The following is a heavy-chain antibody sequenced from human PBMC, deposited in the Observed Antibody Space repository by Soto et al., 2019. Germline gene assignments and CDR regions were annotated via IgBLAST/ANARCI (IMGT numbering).Heavy chain of an antibody. Sequence: SVKVSCKASGGTFSSYAISWVRQAPGQGLEWMGGIIPIFGTANYAQKFQGRVTITADESTSTAYMELSSLRSEDTAVYYCATGVTGTTEYYYYCMDVWGQGTTVTVSS. D-gene: IGHD1-20*01. V-gene: IGHV1-69*13. CDR3: ATGVTGTTEYYYYCMDV. CDR1: GGTFSSYA. CDR2: IIPIFGTA. J-gene: IGHJ6*02.